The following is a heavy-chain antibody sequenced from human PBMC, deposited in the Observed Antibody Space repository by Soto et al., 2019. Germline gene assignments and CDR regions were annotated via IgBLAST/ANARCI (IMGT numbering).Heavy chain of an antibody. Sequence: EVQLVESGGGLVQPGGSLRLSCAASGFLFSTYWMFWVRQVPRKGLLWVSRIKSDGSSTSYADSVKGRFTISRDNTNNTLHLQLTSLRAEDTAVYYCARGGGDYNYFDDWGQGILVTVSS. CDR3: ARGGGDYNYFDD. V-gene: IGHV3-74*01. D-gene: IGHD2-21*01. CDR1: GFLFSTYW. CDR2: IKSDGSST. J-gene: IGHJ4*02.